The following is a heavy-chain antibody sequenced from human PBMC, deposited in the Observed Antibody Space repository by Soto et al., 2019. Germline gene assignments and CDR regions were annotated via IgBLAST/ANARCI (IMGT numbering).Heavy chain of an antibody. J-gene: IGHJ6*02. D-gene: IGHD3-10*01. V-gene: IGHV4-34*01. CDR3: AREVPLNYYYYGMDV. CDR2: INHSGST. Sequence: SETLSLTCAVYGGSFSGYYWSWIRQPPGKGLEWIGEINHSGSTNYNPSLKSRVTISVDTSKNQFSLKLSSVTAADTAVYYCAREVPLNYYYYGMDVWGQGTTVTVSS. CDR1: GGSFSGYY.